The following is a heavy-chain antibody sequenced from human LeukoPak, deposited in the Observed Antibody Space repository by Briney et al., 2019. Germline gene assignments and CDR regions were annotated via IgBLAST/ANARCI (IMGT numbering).Heavy chain of an antibody. D-gene: IGHD1-26*01. J-gene: IGHJ6*03. Sequence: GGSLRLSCAASGFTFSIYWMSWFRRAPGKGLEWVAHIKKDGSEKNYVDSMKGRFTISRDNAKNSLYLQMDSLGPEDTAVYYCARDPYSGNYGNDYYYYMDVWGKGTTVTISS. V-gene: IGHV3-7*01. CDR2: IKKDGSEK. CDR3: ARDPYSGNYGNDYYYYMDV. CDR1: GFTFSIYW.